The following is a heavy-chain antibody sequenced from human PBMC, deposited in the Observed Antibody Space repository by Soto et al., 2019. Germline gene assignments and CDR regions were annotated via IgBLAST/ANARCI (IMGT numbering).Heavy chain of an antibody. CDR3: AKAMAGGGHFDWLLYPDAFDI. V-gene: IGHV3-23*01. CDR1: GFTFSSYA. CDR2: ISGSGGST. J-gene: IGHJ3*02. Sequence: GGSLRLSCAASGFTFSSYAMSWVRQAPGKGLEWVSAISGSGGSTYYADSVKGRFTISRDNSKNTLYLQMNSLRAEDTAVYYCAKAMAGGGHFDWLLYPDAFDIWGQGTMVTVSS. D-gene: IGHD3-9*01.